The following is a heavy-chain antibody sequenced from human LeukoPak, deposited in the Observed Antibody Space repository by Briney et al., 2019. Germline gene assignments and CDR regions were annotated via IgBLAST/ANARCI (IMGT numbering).Heavy chain of an antibody. CDR3: ARAGYYDSSGLFDY. CDR2: ISSSSYI. D-gene: IGHD3-22*01. V-gene: IGHV3-21*01. J-gene: IGHJ4*02. Sequence: GGSLRLSCAASGFTFSSYSMNWVRQAPGKGLEWVSSISSSSYIYYADSAKGRFTISRDNAKNSLYLQMNSLRAEDTAVYYCARAGYYDSSGLFDYWGQGTLVTVSS. CDR1: GFTFSSYS.